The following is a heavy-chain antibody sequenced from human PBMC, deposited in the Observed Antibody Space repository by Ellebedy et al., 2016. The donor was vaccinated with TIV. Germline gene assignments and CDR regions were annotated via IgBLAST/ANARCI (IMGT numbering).Heavy chain of an antibody. CDR1: GGSISNSNW. J-gene: IGHJ4*02. V-gene: IGHV4-4*02. D-gene: IGHD2-2*01. CDR3: ARGYCSSISCFDY. Sequence: SETLSLTXAVSGGSISNSNWWRWVRQPPGKGLEWIGEIYHSGSTNYNPSLKSRVTISVDKSKNHFSLKLSSVTAADTAVYYCARGYCSSISCFDYWGQGTLVTVSS. CDR2: IYHSGST.